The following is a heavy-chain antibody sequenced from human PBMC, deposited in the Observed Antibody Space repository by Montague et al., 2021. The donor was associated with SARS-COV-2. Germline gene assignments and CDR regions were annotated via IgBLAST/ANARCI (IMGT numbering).Heavy chain of an antibody. D-gene: IGHD2-15*01. Sequence: SETLSLTCTVSGGSISSYYWSWIRQPPGKGLEWIGYIYYSGSTNYNPSLKSRVTISVDTSKNQFSLKLSSVTAADTAVYYCARVAWVVASSPRYYYGMDVWGQGTTVTVSS. J-gene: IGHJ6*02. CDR1: GGSISSYY. CDR3: ARVAWVVASSPRYYYGMDV. CDR2: IYYSGST. V-gene: IGHV4-59*13.